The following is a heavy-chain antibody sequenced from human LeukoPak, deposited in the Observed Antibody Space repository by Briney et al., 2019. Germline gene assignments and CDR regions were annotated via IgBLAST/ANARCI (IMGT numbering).Heavy chain of an antibody. Sequence: PGGSLRLSCAASRFTFSNFNMHWFRQAPGKGLDWVAFILFDGTNAKYADSVKGRFTISRDNSKNTLFLEMNTLRTEDTALYYCARQIIDGSRGIEYWGQGTLVTVSS. CDR1: RFTFSNFN. CDR3: ARQIIDGSRGIEY. V-gene: IGHV3-30-3*01. D-gene: IGHD3-10*01. CDR2: ILFDGTNA. J-gene: IGHJ4*02.